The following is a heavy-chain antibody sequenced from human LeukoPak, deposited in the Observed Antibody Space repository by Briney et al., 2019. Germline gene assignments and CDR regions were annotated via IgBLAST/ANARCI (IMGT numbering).Heavy chain of an antibody. D-gene: IGHD6-19*01. CDR2: ISGSGSTI. Sequence: GGSLRLSCAASGFTFSDYYMSWIRQAPGKGLEWVSYISGSGSTIYSAESVKGRFTFSRDNAKNSLYLQMDSLRAEDTAVYYCARALYSSGWYSHYYMDVWGKGTTVTISS. CDR1: GFTFSDYY. CDR3: ARALYSSGWYSHYYMDV. J-gene: IGHJ6*03. V-gene: IGHV3-11*01.